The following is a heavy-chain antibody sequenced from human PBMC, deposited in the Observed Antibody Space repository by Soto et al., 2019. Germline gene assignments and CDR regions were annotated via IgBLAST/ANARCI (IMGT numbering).Heavy chain of an antibody. Sequence: EVQLVESGGGLIQPGGSLRLSCAASGFTVSSNYMSWVRQAPGKGLEWVSVIYSGGSTYYADSVKGRFTISRDNSKNTLYLQMNSLRAEDTAVYYCARDAREYRVASIATYYYYYGMDVWGQGTTVTVSS. CDR2: IYSGGST. D-gene: IGHD5-12*01. J-gene: IGHJ6*02. V-gene: IGHV3-53*01. CDR1: GFTVSSNY. CDR3: ARDAREYRVASIATYYYYYGMDV.